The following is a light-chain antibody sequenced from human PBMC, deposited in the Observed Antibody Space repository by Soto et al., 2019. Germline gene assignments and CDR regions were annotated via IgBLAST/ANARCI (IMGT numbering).Light chain of an antibody. CDR2: EVS. CDR1: SSDVGGYNY. Sequence: QSALTQPPSASGSPGQSVTISCTGTSSDVGGYNYVSWYQQHPGKAPKLMIYEVSKRPSGVPDRFSGSKSGNTASLTVSGLQAEDEADYHCSSHAGSNNVVFGGGTKLTVL. CDR3: SSHAGSNNVV. J-gene: IGLJ2*01. V-gene: IGLV2-8*01.